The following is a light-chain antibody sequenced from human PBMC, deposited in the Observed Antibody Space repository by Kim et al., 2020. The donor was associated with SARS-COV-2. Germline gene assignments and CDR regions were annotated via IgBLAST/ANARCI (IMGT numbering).Light chain of an antibody. Sequence: EIVLTQSPATLSLSPGERATLSCRASQSVNNYLAWYQQKPGQAPRLFIYDAFKRATGIPARFSGSGSGTDFTLTISSLEPDDFAVYYCQQRSDGITFGQGTRLEIK. CDR1: QSVNNY. V-gene: IGKV3-11*01. CDR2: DAF. CDR3: QQRSDGIT. J-gene: IGKJ5*01.